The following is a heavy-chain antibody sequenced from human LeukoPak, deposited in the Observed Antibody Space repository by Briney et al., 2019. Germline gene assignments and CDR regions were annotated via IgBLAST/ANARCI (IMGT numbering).Heavy chain of an antibody. D-gene: IGHD3-10*01. J-gene: IGHJ4*02. V-gene: IGHV4-59*08. CDR2: IYYSGTT. Sequence: SETLSLTCTVSGGSISNYYWSWIRQPPGKALEWIGYIYYSGTTNYNPSLNSRVFISVDTFKNQFSLKLSSVTAADTAVYYCARGLAWFGELSPYYFDYWGQGTLVTVSS. CDR1: GGSISNYY. CDR3: ARGLAWFGELSPYYFDY.